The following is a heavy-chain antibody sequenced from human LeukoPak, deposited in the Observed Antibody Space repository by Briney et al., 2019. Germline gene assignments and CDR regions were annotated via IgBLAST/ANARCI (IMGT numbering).Heavy chain of an antibody. CDR1: GGSISSYY. CDR3: ARVVGDGYSEY. V-gene: IGHV4-59*01. CDR2: IYYSGGT. Sequence: SETLSLTCTVSGGSISSYYWSWIRQPPGKGLEWIGYIYYSGGTNYNPSLKSRVTISIDTSQNQFSLKLTSVTAADTAVYYCARVVGDGYSEYWGQGTLVTVSS. J-gene: IGHJ4*02. D-gene: IGHD5-24*01.